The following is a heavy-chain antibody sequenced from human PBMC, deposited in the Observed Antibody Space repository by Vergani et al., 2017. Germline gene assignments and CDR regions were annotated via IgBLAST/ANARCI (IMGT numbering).Heavy chain of an antibody. J-gene: IGHJ6*02. D-gene: IGHD6-13*01. CDR3: ARELAAVSYYDGMDV. CDR2: INPNTGGT. V-gene: IGHV1-2*02. Sequence: QVQLVQSGAEVKKSGASVKVSCKASGDTFSDYYIHWVRQAPGQGLEWMAWINPNTGGTNYAQKFQGRVTMTRDTSISTAYMELSRLTSDDTAVYYCARELAAVSYYDGMDVWGQGTTVTVSS. CDR1: GDTFSDYY.